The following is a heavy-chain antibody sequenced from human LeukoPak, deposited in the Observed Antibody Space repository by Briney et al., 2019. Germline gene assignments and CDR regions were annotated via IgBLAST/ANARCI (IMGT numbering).Heavy chain of an antibody. CDR3: ARRLLTGGFDI. J-gene: IGHJ3*02. CDR1: GYSFTSYW. CDR2: FQPGDSHS. V-gene: IGHV5-51*01. Sequence: GESLKISCNGSGYSFTSYWIDWVRQVPGKGLEWMGLFQPGDSHSRYSPSFQGQVTFSDDKSISTAYLQWTSLRASDTAMYYCARRLLTGGFDIWGQGTMVTVSS. D-gene: IGHD1-26*01.